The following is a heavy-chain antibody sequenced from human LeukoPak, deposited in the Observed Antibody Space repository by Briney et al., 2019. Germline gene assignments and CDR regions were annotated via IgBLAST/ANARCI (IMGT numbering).Heavy chain of an antibody. Sequence: GGSLRLSCAASGFIFSSYAMHWVRPAPGKGLEYVSGISTDGGSTFYAESVQGRFTISRDNSKNTVYLQLGSLRADDMAVYYCARDSGSGYRQFDCWGQGTLVTVSS. CDR3: ARDSGSGYRQFDC. D-gene: IGHD3-3*01. V-gene: IGHV3-64*02. J-gene: IGHJ4*02. CDR1: GFIFSSYA. CDR2: ISTDGGST.